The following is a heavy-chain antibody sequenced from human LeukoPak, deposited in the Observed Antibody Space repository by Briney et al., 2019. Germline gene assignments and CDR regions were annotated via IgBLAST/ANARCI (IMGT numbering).Heavy chain of an antibody. CDR1: GYTFTSYA. CDR2: INAGNGNT. D-gene: IGHD4-17*01. CDR3: AATTVTPMLYYYYGMDV. J-gene: IGHJ6*02. Sequence: ASVKVSCKASGYTFTSYAMHWVRQAPGQRLEWMGWINAGNGNTKYSQKFQGRVTITRDTSASTAYMELSSLRSEDTAVYYCAATTVTPMLYYYYGMDVWGQGTTVTVSS. V-gene: IGHV1-3*01.